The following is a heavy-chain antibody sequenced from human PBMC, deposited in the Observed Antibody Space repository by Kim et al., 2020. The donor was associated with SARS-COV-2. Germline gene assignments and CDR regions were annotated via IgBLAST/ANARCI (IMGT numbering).Heavy chain of an antibody. V-gene: IGHV4-39*01. CDR1: GGSISSSSYY. CDR3: ARQMGITMIVVVISTHFDY. Sequence: SETLSLTCTVSGGSISSSSYYWGWIRQPPGQGLEWIGSIYYSGSTSYNPSLKSRVTISVDTSKNQFSLKLSSVTAADTAVYYCARQMGITMIVVVISTHFDYWGQGTLVTVSS. J-gene: IGHJ4*02. CDR2: IYYSGST. D-gene: IGHD3-22*01.